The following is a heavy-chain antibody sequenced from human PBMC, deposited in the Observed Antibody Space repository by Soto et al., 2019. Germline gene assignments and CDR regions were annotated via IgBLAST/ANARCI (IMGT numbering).Heavy chain of an antibody. CDR3: ARLYFRLQQNWFDP. Sequence: QLQLQESGPGLVKPSETLSLTCTVSGGSISSSSYYWGWIRQPPGKGLEWIGSIYYSGSTYYNTSLKSRVTISVDTSKNQFSLKLSSVTAADTAVYYCARLYFRLQQNWFDPWGQGTLVTVSS. CDR1: GGSISSSSYY. D-gene: IGHD6-25*01. J-gene: IGHJ5*02. V-gene: IGHV4-39*01. CDR2: IYYSGST.